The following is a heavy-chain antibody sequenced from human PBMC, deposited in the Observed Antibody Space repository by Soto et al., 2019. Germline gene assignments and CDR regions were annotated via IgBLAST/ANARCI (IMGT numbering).Heavy chain of an antibody. CDR1: GGSISSSSYY. J-gene: IGHJ5*02. CDR2: IYYSGST. Sequence: SETLSLTCTVSGGSISSSSYYWGWIRQPPGKGLEWIGSIYYSGSTYYNPSLKSRVTISVDTSKNQFSLKLSSVTAADTAVYYCARPRGAGITISRGWFDPWGQGTLVTVSS. D-gene: IGHD3-3*01. V-gene: IGHV4-39*01. CDR3: ARPRGAGITISRGWFDP.